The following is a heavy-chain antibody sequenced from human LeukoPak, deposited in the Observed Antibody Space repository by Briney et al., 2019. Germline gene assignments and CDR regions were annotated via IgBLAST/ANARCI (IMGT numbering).Heavy chain of an antibody. D-gene: IGHD3-10*01. V-gene: IGHV4-39*02. Sequence: SETLSLTCTVSGDSITSRSNYWGWFRQPPGKGLEWIGTISDGGRTFYNPSLQSRVTLSLDSSKNHFALRLKSVTDADTAHYYCARRRGYHFDYWDQGTLVTISS. CDR3: ARRRGYHFDY. CDR2: ISDGGRT. J-gene: IGHJ4*02. CDR1: GDSITSRSNY.